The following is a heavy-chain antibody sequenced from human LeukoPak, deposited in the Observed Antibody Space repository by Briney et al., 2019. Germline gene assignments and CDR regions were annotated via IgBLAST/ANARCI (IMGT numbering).Heavy chain of an antibody. CDR3: ARYGSCLDDVDF. CDR1: GFTFSNYW. J-gene: IGHJ3*01. V-gene: IGHV3-7*01. D-gene: IGHD2-15*01. CDR2: INQDGSER. Sequence: GGSLRLSCAVSGFTFSNYWMSWVRQAPAKGLEWVAYINQDGSERYYVDSMEGRFNNSRDNAEKSLFLQMNDMRVEDRALYYCARYGSCLDDVDFWGQGTVVSVAS.